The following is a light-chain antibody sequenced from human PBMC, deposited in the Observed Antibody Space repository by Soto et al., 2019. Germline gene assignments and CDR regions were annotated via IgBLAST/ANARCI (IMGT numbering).Light chain of an antibody. CDR3: QGYSDSPPTYT. V-gene: IGKV3-20*01. Sequence: DIVMTQSPDSLAVSLGERATINCKSSQSVRSTYLAWYQQKPGQAPRLLIYGTSSRATGIPDRFSGSGSGTDFTLAISWLEPEDFAVYYCQGYSDSPPTYTFGQGTRLEI. J-gene: IGKJ2*01. CDR1: QSVRSTY. CDR2: GTS.